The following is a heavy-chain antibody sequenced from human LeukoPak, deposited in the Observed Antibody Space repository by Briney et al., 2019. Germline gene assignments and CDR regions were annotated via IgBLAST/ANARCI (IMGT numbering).Heavy chain of an antibody. CDR1: GGSFSGYY. Sequence: SETLSLTCAVYGGSFSGYYWSWIRQPPGKGLEWIGEINHSGSTNYNPSLKSRVTISVDTSKNQFSLKLSSVTAADTAVYYCARVRRSSSWYDWFDPWGRGTLVTVSS. CDR3: ARVRRSSSWYDWFDP. V-gene: IGHV4-34*01. J-gene: IGHJ5*02. D-gene: IGHD6-13*01. CDR2: INHSGST.